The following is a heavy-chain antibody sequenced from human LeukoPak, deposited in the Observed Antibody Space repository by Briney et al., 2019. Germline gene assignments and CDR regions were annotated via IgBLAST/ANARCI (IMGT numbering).Heavy chain of an antibody. J-gene: IGHJ4*02. D-gene: IGHD5-24*01. V-gene: IGHV3-15*01. Sequence: GGSLRLSCAASGFTFSNAWMSWVRQAPGRGLEWVGRIKSKTDGGTTDYAAPVKGRFTFSRDDSKETLYLQMDRLETEDTAVYYCTTEGRGGYDYWGQGTLVTVSS. CDR3: TTEGRGGYDY. CDR2: IKSKTDGGTT. CDR1: GFTFSNAW.